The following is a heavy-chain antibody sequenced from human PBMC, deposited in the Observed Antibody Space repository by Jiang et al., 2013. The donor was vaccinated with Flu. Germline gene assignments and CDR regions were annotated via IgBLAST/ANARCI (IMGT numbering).Heavy chain of an antibody. CDR3: ARRGDSGSFAPLDAFDI. J-gene: IGHJ3*02. CDR2: IYPGDSDT. Sequence: YWIGWVRQMPGKGLEWMGIIYPGDSDTRYQPVLPRPGHHLSRQVHQHRYLQWSSLKASDTAMYYCARRGDSGSFAPLDAFDIWGQGTMVTVSS. CDR1: YW. D-gene: IGHD1-26*01. V-gene: IGHV5-51*01.